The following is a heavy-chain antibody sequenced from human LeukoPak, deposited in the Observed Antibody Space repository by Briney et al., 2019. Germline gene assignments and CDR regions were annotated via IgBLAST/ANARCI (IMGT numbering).Heavy chain of an antibody. CDR1: GFTFSSYA. CDR2: ISGSGGST. Sequence: GGSLRLSCAASGFTFSSYAMSWVRQASRKGLGWVSSISGSGGSTYYADSVKGRFTISRDNSKNTLYLQMNSLRAEDTAVYYCAKPLRSDPYYFDYWGQGTLVTVSS. V-gene: IGHV3-23*01. CDR3: AKPLRSDPYYFDY. J-gene: IGHJ4*02.